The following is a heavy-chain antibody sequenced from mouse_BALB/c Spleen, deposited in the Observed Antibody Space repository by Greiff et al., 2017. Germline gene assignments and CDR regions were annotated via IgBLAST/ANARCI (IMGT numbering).Heavy chain of an antibody. CDR1: GFTFSSFG. V-gene: IGHV5-17*02. CDR3: ARDDYGYYAMDY. Sequence: DVKLVESGGGLVQPGGSRKLSCAASGFTFSSFGMHWVRQAPEKGLEWVAYISSGSSTIYYADTVKGRFTISRDNPKNTLFLQMTSLRSEETAMYYCARDDYGYYAMDYWGQGTSVTVSS. D-gene: IGHD2-4*01. J-gene: IGHJ4*01. CDR2: ISSGSSTI.